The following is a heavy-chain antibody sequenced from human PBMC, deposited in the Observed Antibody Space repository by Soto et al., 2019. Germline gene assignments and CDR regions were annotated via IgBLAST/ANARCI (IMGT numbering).Heavy chain of an antibody. CDR1: GYTFTGYY. D-gene: IGHD5-18*01. CDR2: INPNSGGT. CDR3: ARGGYSYGEFDY. J-gene: IGHJ4*01. V-gene: IGHV1-2*04. Sequence: ASVKVSCKASGYTFTGYYMHWVRQAPGQGLEWMGWINPNSGGTNYAQKFQGWVTMTRDTSISTAYMELSRLRSDDTVVYYCARGGYSYGEFDYWGHGTLVTVSS.